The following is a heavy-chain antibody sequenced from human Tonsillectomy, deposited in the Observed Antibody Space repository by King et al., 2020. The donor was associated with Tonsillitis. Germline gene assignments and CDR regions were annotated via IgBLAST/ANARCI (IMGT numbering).Heavy chain of an antibody. CDR1: GFTFRNSA. J-gene: IGHJ4*02. Sequence: QVQLVESGGGVVQPGRSLRLSCAASGFTFRNSAMHWVRQAPGKGLEWVAIISYDGTNKFYADSVKGRFTISRDSSKNTLYLQMNSLRPEDTAVYYCARDRGSWVLDIDYWGQGTLVTVSS. V-gene: IGHV3-30*04. CDR3: ARDRGSWVLDIDY. CDR2: ISYDGTNK. D-gene: IGHD1-26*01.